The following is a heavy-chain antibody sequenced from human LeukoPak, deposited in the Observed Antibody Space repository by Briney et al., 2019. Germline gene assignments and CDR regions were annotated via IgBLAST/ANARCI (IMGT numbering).Heavy chain of an antibody. Sequence: PGGSLRLSCAPSGFTFRNHGMHWVRQAPGKGLGGVAVIGYDGSNEKYADSVKGRFTISRDNAKSTLFLQMDSLRAEDTAAYYCARDVSGRYSLDYWGQGTLVTVSS. D-gene: IGHD1-26*01. J-gene: IGHJ4*02. CDR3: ARDVSGRYSLDY. CDR1: GFTFRNHG. CDR2: IGYDGSNE. V-gene: IGHV3-33*01.